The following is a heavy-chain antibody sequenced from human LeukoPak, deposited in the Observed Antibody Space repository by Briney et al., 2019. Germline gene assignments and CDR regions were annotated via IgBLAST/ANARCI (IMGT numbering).Heavy chain of an antibody. J-gene: IGHJ4*02. CDR3: ARSRSGYHFDC. CDR1: GFSFSGYS. Sequence: GGSLRLSCAASGFSFSGYSMNWVRQAQGKGLEGVSYISSSGTTIYYGDSMKGRFTVSRDNPKNSLSLQMNSLRAEDTAVYYCARSRSGYHFDCWGQGTLVTVSS. V-gene: IGHV3-48*01. D-gene: IGHD5-12*01. CDR2: ISSSGTTI.